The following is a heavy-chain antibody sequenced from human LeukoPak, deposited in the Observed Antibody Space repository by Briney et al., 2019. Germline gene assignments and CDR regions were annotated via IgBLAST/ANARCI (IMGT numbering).Heavy chain of an antibody. CDR2: IDWEDDT. V-gene: IGHV2-70*01. CDR1: GFSLSDGGMS. J-gene: IGHJ4*02. CDR3: ARIPLYGAYLDY. D-gene: IGHD4-17*01. Sequence: SGPALVKPTQTLRLTFTFSGFSLSDGGMSVTWIRQPPGKALEWLALIDWEDDTFYSASLKMRLTISKDTSKNLVVLTMTNMDPADTATYYCARIPLYGAYLDYWGPGTRVTVSS.